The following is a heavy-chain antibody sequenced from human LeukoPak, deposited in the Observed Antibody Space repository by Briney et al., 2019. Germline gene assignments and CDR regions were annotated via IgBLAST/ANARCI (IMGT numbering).Heavy chain of an antibody. CDR2: IYYSGST. J-gene: IGHJ3*02. V-gene: IGHV4-39*07. CDR1: GGSISSSSYY. CDR3: ARLPLQADYSGSYLGAFDI. Sequence: SETLSLTCTVSGGSISSSSYYWGWIRQPPGRGREWIGSIYYSGSTYYNPSLKSRVTISVDTSKNQFSLKLSSVTAADTAVYYCARLPLQADYSGSYLGAFDIWGQGTMVTVSS. D-gene: IGHD1-26*01.